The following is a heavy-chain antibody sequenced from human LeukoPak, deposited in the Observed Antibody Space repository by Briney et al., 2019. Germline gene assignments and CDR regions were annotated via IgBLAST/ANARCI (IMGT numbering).Heavy chain of an antibody. V-gene: IGHV1-2*02. CDR1: GYTFTGYY. CDR2: INTNSGGT. CDR3: ARGGSQLLPYHFDY. Sequence: ASVKVSCKASGYTFTGYYMHWVRQAPGQGLEWMGWINTNSGGTNYAQKFQGRVTMTRDTSISTAYMELSRLRCDDTAVYYCARGGSQLLPYHFDYWGQGTLVTVSS. D-gene: IGHD2-2*01. J-gene: IGHJ4*02.